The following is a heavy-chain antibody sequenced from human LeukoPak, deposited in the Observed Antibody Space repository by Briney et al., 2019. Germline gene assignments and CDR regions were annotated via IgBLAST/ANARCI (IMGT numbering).Heavy chain of an antibody. Sequence: PSETLSLTCTVSGVSISSYYWSWIRQPPGKGLEWIGYIYYSGSTDYNTSLKSRVTISVDTSKNQFSLKLSSVTAADTAVYYCAREGVTKYYFDYWGQGTLVTVSS. CDR1: GVSISSYY. D-gene: IGHD4-11*01. J-gene: IGHJ4*02. V-gene: IGHV4-59*01. CDR2: IYYSGST. CDR3: AREGVTKYYFDY.